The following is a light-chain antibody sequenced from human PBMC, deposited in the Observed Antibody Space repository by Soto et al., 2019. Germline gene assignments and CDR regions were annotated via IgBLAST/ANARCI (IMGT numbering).Light chain of an antibody. Sequence: PGEIATLFCRASQSFTTSQLAWYQQRPGQAPRVLIFGASRRATGIPDRFGGSGSGTDFTLTISSLEPEDSAVYYCQQYASSPRTFGHGTKVDIK. J-gene: IGKJ1*01. CDR3: QQYASSPRT. CDR1: QSFTTSQ. V-gene: IGKV3-20*01. CDR2: GAS.